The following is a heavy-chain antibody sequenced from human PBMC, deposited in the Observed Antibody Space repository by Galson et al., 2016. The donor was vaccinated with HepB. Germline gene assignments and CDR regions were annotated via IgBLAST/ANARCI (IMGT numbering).Heavy chain of an antibody. J-gene: IGHJ4*02. V-gene: IGHV2-5*02. CDR2: IYWDDDK. Sequence: PALVKPTQTLTLTCTLSGFSHSTTGLGVGWIRQPPGKALEWLALIYWDDDKRYSPSVASRVAITKDASKNQVVLTMTNMDPVDTASYFCPRSPVRGVINWQFENWGQGTLVTVSS. CDR1: GFSHSTTGLG. CDR3: PRSPVRGVINWQFEN. D-gene: IGHD3-10*01.